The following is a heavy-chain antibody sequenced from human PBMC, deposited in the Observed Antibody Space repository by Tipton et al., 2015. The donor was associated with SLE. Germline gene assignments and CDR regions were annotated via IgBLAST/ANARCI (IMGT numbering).Heavy chain of an antibody. D-gene: IGHD3-10*02. J-gene: IGHJ4*02. V-gene: IGHV3-23*01. CDR1: GFTFNTYA. Sequence: LSLTCAASGFTFNTYAMNWVRQAPGKGLEWVSGISGSGATTYYADSVKGRFTISRDNSKNTVFLQMNSLRAEDTAIYYCAKDVRNALSGGLDYWGQGTLFTVSS. CDR2: ISGSGATT. CDR3: AKDVRNALSGGLDY.